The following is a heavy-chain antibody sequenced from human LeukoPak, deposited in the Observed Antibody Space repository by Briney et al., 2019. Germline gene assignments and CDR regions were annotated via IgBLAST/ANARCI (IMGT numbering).Heavy chain of an antibody. Sequence: EASVKVSCKVSGYTLTELSMHWVRQAPGKGLEWMGGFDPEDGETIYAQKFQGRVTMTEDTSTDTAYMELSSLRSEDTAVYYCATFPNYYDSSTFDYWGQGTLVTVSS. CDR2: FDPEDGET. J-gene: IGHJ4*02. V-gene: IGHV1-24*01. CDR1: GYTLTELS. CDR3: ATFPNYYDSSTFDY. D-gene: IGHD3-22*01.